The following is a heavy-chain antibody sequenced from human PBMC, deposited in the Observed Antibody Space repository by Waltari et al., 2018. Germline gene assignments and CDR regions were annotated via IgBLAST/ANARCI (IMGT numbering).Heavy chain of an antibody. J-gene: IGHJ4*02. CDR1: GFTFSSYG. CDR2: IRYDGSNK. CDR3: AKEGITGTTDY. Sequence: QVQLVESGGGVVQPGGSLRLYCAASGFTFSSYGMHWVRQAPGKGLEWVAFIRYDGSNKYYADSVKGRFTISRDNSKNTLYLQMNSLRAEDTAVYYCAKEGITGTTDYWGQGTLVTVSS. V-gene: IGHV3-30*02. D-gene: IGHD1-7*01.